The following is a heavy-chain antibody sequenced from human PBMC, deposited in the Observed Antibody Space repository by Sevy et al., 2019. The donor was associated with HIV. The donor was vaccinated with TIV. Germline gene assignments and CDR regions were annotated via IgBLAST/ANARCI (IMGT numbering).Heavy chain of an antibody. CDR3: ARPRANYVDHYFFYPMDV. CDR1: GFAFTNYYA. Sequence: GGSLRLSCTASGFAFTNYYAMHWVRQAPGKGLEWVALISYDGSDKFYADSVKGRFTITRDNFKNTLYLQMNGLTTEDTAVYYCARPRANYVDHYFFYPMDVWGQGTTVTVSS. J-gene: IGHJ6*02. CDR2: ISYDGSDK. V-gene: IGHV3-30-3*01. D-gene: IGHD4-17*01.